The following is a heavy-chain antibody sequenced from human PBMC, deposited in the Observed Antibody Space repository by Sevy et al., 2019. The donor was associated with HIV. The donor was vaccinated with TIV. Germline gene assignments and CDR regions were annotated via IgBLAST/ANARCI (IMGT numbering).Heavy chain of an antibody. CDR1: GGSISTFF. CDR2: IYNTGGT. CDR3: AREGTTVHRGMDV. Sequence: SETLSLTCTVSGGSISTFFRSWIRQPAGKGLEWIGRIYNTGGTNYNPSLQSRVTMSVDTSKNQFSLKLTSVTVADTAVYYCAREGTTVHRGMDVWGQGTTVTVSS. J-gene: IGHJ6*02. V-gene: IGHV4-4*07. D-gene: IGHD4-4*01.